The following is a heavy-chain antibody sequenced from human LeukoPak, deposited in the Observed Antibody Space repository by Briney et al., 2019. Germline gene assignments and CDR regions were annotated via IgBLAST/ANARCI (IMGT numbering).Heavy chain of an antibody. J-gene: IGHJ4*02. CDR1: GGSISSYY. CDR3: ARDNLGYADY. Sequence: PSETLSLTCTVSGGSISSYYWSWIRQPPGKGLEWIGYIYYSGSTNYNPSLKSRVTISVDTSKNQFSLKLSSVTAADTAVYYCARDNLGYADYWGQGTLVTVSS. V-gene: IGHV4-59*12. CDR2: IYYSGST. D-gene: IGHD5-18*01.